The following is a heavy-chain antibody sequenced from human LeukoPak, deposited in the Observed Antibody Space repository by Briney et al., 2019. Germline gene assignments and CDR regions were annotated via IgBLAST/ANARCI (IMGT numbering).Heavy chain of an antibody. J-gene: IGHJ4*02. D-gene: IGHD5-18*01. CDR1: GGSISSSSYY. V-gene: IGHV4-39*07. CDR3: ARDPYVDTAMVTSRYFDY. CDR2: IYYSGST. Sequence: SETLSLTCTVSGGSISSSSYYWGWIRQPPGKGLEWIGSIYYSGSTYYNPSLKSRVTISVDTSKNQFSLKLSSVTAADTAVYYCARDPYVDTAMVTSRYFDYWGQGTLVTISS.